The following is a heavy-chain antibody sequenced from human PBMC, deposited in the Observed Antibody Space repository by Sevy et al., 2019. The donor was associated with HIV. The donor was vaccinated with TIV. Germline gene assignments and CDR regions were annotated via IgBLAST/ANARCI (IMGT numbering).Heavy chain of an antibody. Sequence: SETLSLTCTLSGASMSGYYWSWIRQPPGKGLEWIGYIYDTGDPNFNPSLKSRVTISQDTSKTQFSLSLSSVNTADTAVYYCARGRSNFRYWSQGTLVTVSS. CDR1: GASMSGYY. J-gene: IGHJ4*02. V-gene: IGHV4-59*13. CDR3: ARGRSNFRY. CDR2: IYDTGDP. D-gene: IGHD1-1*01.